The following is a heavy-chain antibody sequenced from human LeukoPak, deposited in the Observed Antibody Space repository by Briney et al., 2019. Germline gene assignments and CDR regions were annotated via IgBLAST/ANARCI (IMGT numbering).Heavy chain of an antibody. V-gene: IGHV3-30*18. J-gene: IGHJ5*02. CDR2: ISYDGSNK. Sequence: GGSLRLSCAASGFTFSSYGMHWVRQAPGKGLEWVAVISYDGSNKYYADSVKGRFTISRDNSKNTLYLQMNSLRAEDTAVYYCAKGPVATITFGWFDPWGQGTLVTVSS. D-gene: IGHD5-12*01. CDR3: AKGPVATITFGWFDP. CDR1: GFTFSSYG.